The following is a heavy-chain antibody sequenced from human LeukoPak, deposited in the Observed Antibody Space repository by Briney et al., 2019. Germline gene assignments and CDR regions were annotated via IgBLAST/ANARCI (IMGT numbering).Heavy chain of an antibody. CDR2: IKQDGTET. CDR3: ARQIGSTSFLYYYYYMDV. Sequence: PGGSLRLSCAASGFTFTTYWMNWVRQAPGKGLEWVANIKQDGTETYYVDSVKGRFTVSRDDAKNSVFLQMNSLRDDDTAVYYCARQIGSTSFLYYYYYMDVWGKGTTVTVSS. V-gene: IGHV3-7*03. D-gene: IGHD2-2*01. J-gene: IGHJ6*03. CDR1: GFTFTTYW.